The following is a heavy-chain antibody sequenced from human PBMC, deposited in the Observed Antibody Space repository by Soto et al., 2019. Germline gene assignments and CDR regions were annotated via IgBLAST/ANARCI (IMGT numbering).Heavy chain of an antibody. D-gene: IGHD1-26*01. Sequence: PGGSLRLSCAASGFTFSSYSMNWVRQAPGKGLEWVSSISSSSSYIYYADSVKGRFTISRDNAKNSLYLQMNSLRAEDTAVYYCARGGAGAYRGAFDIWGQGTMVTVSS. CDR2: ISSSSSYI. CDR3: ARGGAGAYRGAFDI. V-gene: IGHV3-21*01. J-gene: IGHJ3*02. CDR1: GFTFSSYS.